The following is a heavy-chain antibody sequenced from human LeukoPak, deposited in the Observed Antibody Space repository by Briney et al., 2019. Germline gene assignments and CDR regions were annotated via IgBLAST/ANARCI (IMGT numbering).Heavy chain of an antibody. J-gene: IGHJ4*02. CDR2: ISGSGGST. D-gene: IGHD2-2*01. V-gene: IGHV3-23*01. CDR3: AKDGSLVVVPAARGYFDY. Sequence: GGSLRLSCAASGFTFSSYAMGWVRQAPGKGLEWVSAISGSGGSTYYADSVKGRFTISRDNSKNTLYLQMNSLRAEDTAVYYCAKDGSLVVVPAARGYFDYWGQGTLVTVSS. CDR1: GFTFSSYA.